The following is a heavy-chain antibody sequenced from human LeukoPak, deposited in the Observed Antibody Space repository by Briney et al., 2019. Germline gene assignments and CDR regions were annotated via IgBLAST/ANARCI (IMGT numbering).Heavy chain of an antibody. V-gene: IGHV3-23*01. CDR1: GFTFSGYA. D-gene: IGHD7-27*01. Sequence: PGGSLRLSCAASGFTFSGYAMSWVRLAPGKGLEWVSTISDTSGSTHYADSVKGRFTISRDNSKNTLYLQMHSLRAEDSAVYYCANWGGTYWGQGTLVTVSS. J-gene: IGHJ4*02. CDR3: ANWGGTY. CDR2: ISDTSGST.